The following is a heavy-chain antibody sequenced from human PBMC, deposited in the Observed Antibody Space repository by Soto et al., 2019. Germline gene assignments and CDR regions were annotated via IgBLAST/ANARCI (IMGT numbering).Heavy chain of an antibody. D-gene: IGHD3-10*01. Sequence: GSLRISRSPSGLIFNTYASTRVPQAPGKGLEWVSTLTSAGGTYYADSVKGRFPISRDNSKNTLYLQMNNLRAEDTAVYYGAKDGDLYSGYFDYWGQGTLVTVSS. CDR2: LTSAGGT. V-gene: IGHV3-23*01. J-gene: IGHJ4*02. CDR3: AKDGDLYSGYFDY. CDR1: GLIFNTYA.